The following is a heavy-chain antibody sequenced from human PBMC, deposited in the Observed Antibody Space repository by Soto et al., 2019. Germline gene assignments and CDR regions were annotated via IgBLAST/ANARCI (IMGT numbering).Heavy chain of an antibody. CDR1: GFTFSSYA. D-gene: IGHD3-3*01. J-gene: IGHJ4*02. Sequence: GGSLRLSCAASGFTFSSYAMSWVRQAPGKGLEWVSAISGSGGSTYYADSVKGRFTISRDNPKNTLYLQMNSLRAEDTAVYYCAKGSDYDFWSAFDVWGQGTLVTVSS. CDR3: AKGSDYDFWSAFDV. CDR2: ISGSGGST. V-gene: IGHV3-23*01.